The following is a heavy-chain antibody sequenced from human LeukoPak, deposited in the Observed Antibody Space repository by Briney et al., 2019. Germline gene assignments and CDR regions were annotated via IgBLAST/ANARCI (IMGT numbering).Heavy chain of an antibody. CDR1: GGSISSSSYY. J-gene: IGHJ4*02. CDR3: ARVLRGGTYYFDY. D-gene: IGHD2-15*01. V-gene: IGHV4-39*01. CDR2: IFYSGTT. Sequence: PSETLSLTCTVSGGSISSSSYYWRWIRQPPGKGLEWIGNIFYSGTTYYNPSLQSRVPISVDTSKNQFSLKMRSVTAADTAVYYCARVLRGGTYYFDYWGQGTLVTVSS.